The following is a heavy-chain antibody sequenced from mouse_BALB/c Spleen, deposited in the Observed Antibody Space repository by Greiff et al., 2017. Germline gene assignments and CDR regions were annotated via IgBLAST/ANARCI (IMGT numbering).Heavy chain of an antibody. D-gene: IGHD2-3*01. CDR3: ARLGDGYYFDY. V-gene: IGHV1-67*01. CDR1: SYTFTDYA. J-gene: IGHJ2*01. CDR2: ISTYYGNT. Sequence: VQLQQSGPELVRPGVSVKISCKGSSYTFTDYAMHWVKQSHAKSLEWIGVISTYYGNTNYNQKFKGKATMTVDKSSSTAYMELARLTSEESAVYYGARLGDGYYFDYWGQGTTLTVSS.